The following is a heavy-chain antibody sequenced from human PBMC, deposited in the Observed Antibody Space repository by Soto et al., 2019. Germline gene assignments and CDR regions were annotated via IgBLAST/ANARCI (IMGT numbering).Heavy chain of an antibody. Sequence: QVHLQESGPGLVKPSESLSLTCTVSNIDSTTNKNFYWTWLRQPPGKGLEWIGYTYYSGRTNYNPSLKSRVTISLDTSQSRISLRLSSVTAADTAIYYCARERAQMFAVVPEGFDLWGQGTMVTVSS. V-gene: IGHV4-61*03. CDR3: ARERAQMFAVVPEGFDL. D-gene: IGHD3-3*01. CDR2: TYYSGRT. CDR1: IDSTTNKNFY. J-gene: IGHJ3*01.